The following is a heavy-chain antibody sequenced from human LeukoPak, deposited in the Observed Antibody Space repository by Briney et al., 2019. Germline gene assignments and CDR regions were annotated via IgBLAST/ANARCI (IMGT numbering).Heavy chain of an antibody. J-gene: IGHJ6*03. CDR1: GFTFSSYG. Sequence: GGSLRLSCAASGFTFSSYGMSWVRQAPGKGLEWVSALTGSGDNTYYADSVKGRFTISRDNSKNTLYLQMNSLRAEDTAVYYCAKSGNYYYYYYMDVWGKGTTVTISS. CDR2: LTGSGDNT. CDR3: AKSGNYYYYYYMDV. V-gene: IGHV3-23*01.